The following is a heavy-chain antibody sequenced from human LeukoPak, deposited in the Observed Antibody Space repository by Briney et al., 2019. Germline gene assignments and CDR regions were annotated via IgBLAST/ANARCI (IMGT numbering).Heavy chain of an antibody. CDR1: GGSFSGYY. CDR2: INHSGST. D-gene: IGHD2-15*01. CDR3: ATSYIGGFGKPDY. J-gene: IGHJ4*02. V-gene: IGHV4-34*01. Sequence: SETLSLTCAVYGGSFSGYYWSWIRQPPGKGLEWIGEINHSGSTNYNPSLKSRVTISVDTSKNQFSLKLSSVTAADAAVYYCATSYIGGFGKPDYWGQGTLVTVSS.